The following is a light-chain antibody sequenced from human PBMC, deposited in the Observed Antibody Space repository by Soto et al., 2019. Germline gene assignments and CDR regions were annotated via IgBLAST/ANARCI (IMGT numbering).Light chain of an antibody. Sequence: QSVLTQSPSASASLGASVKLTCTLSSGHSSYAIAWHQQQPEKGPRYLMKLNSDGSHRKGDGIPDRFSGSSSGAERYLTISSLQSEDEADYYCQTWGTGIRGVFGGGTKVTVL. V-gene: IGLV4-69*01. CDR3: QTWGTGIRGV. CDR1: SGHSSYA. CDR2: LNSDGSH. J-gene: IGLJ3*02.